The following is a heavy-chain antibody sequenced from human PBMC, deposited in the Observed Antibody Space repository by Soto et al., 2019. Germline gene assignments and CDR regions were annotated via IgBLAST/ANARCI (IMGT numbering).Heavy chain of an antibody. D-gene: IGHD3-10*01. Sequence: SETLSLTCTVSGGSISSSSYYWGWIRQPPGKGLEWIGSIYYSGSTYYNPSLKSRVTISVDTSKNQFSLKLSSVTAADTAVYYCARPGNYGSGSYLYYLDYWGQGTMVTVSS. CDR3: ARPGNYGSGSYLYYLDY. CDR1: GGSISSSSYY. J-gene: IGHJ4*02. CDR2: IYYSGST. V-gene: IGHV4-39*01.